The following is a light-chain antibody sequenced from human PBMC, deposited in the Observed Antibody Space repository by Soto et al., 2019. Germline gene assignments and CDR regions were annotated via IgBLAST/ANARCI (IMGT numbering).Light chain of an antibody. CDR1: QSVGSTY. V-gene: IGKV3-20*01. CDR2: EAS. CDR3: QLFGSSPRYT. J-gene: IGKJ2*01. Sequence: EILLTQSPGTLSLSPGERATLSCRTSQSVGSTYLAWYQQKPGQAPRLLIYEASRRATGIPDSFSGSGSGTDFTLTISRLEPEDFAVYYWQLFGSSPRYTFGQGTKLEI.